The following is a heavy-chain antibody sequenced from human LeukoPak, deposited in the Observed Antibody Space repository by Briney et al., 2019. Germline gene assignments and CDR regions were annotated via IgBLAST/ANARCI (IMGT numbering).Heavy chain of an antibody. Sequence: SETLSLTCTVSGGSISSYYWSWIRQPPGKGLEWIGYIYCSGTTNYNPSLKSRVTISVDTSKNQFSLKLSSVTAADTAVYYCARHASPSSWVDYWGQGTLVTVSS. CDR1: GGSISSYY. J-gene: IGHJ4*02. CDR2: IYCSGTT. D-gene: IGHD6-13*01. CDR3: ARHASPSSWVDY. V-gene: IGHV4-59*08.